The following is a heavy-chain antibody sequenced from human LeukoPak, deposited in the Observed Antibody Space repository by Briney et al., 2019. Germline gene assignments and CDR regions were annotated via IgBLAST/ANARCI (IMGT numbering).Heavy chain of an antibody. V-gene: IGHV1-46*01. CDR1: GYTFTSYY. J-gene: IGHJ6*02. D-gene: IGHD3-3*01. CDR2: TNPSGGST. Sequence: ASVKVSCKASGYTFTSYYMHWVRQAPGQGLEWMGITNPSGGSTSYAQKFQGRVTMTRDTSTSTVYMELSSLRSEDTAVYYCARVLHQGFWSGSYYYYGMDVWGQGTTVTVSS. CDR3: ARVLHQGFWSGSYYYYGMDV.